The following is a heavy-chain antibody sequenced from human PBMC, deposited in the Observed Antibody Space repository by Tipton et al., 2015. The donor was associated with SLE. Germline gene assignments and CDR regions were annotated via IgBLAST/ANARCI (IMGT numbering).Heavy chain of an antibody. Sequence: TLSLTCTVSGGSINSDGYYWTWIRQHPGKGLEWIGYNSHNNPSLKSRVTLSGDTSKNQFSLRLSSVTATDTAVYYCARAGELSLYLDYWGQGALVTVSS. V-gene: IGHV4-31*03. CDR3: ARAGELSLYLDY. CDR2: NS. D-gene: IGHD3-16*02. J-gene: IGHJ4*02. CDR1: GGSINSDGYY.